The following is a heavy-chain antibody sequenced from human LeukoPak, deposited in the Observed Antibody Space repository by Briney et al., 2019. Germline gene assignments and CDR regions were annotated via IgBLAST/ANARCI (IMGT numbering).Heavy chain of an antibody. D-gene: IGHD3-10*01. J-gene: IGHJ4*02. Sequence: PGGSLRLSCAASGFTFSDYYMSWIRQAPGKGLEWVSYISNSGSSIYYADSVEGRFTISRDNAKKSLYLQVNSLRAEDTAVYYCARVLGSYALDYWGQGTLVTVSS. CDR3: ARVLGSYALDY. V-gene: IGHV3-11*01. CDR2: ISNSGSSI. CDR1: GFTFSDYY.